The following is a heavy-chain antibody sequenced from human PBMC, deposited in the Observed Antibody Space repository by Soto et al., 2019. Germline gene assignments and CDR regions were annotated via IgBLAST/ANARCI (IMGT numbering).Heavy chain of an antibody. CDR2: ISSSSSTI. D-gene: IGHD1-26*01. V-gene: IGHV3-48*01. Sequence: EVQLVGSGGGLVQPGGSLRLSCAASGFTFSSYSMNWVRQAPGKGLEWVSYISSSSSTIYYADSVKGRFTISRDNAKNSLYLQMNSLRAEDTAVYYCARGRQSGSYLRTFDYWGQGTLVTVSS. CDR3: ARGRQSGSYLRTFDY. CDR1: GFTFSSYS. J-gene: IGHJ4*02.